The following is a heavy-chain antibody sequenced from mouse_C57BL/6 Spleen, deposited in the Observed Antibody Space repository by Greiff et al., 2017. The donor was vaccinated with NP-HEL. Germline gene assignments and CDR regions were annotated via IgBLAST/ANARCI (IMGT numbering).Heavy chain of an antibody. CDR2: IYPGGGYT. CDR1: GYTFTNYW. Sequence: VQLQQSGAELVRPGTSVKMSCKASGYTFTNYWIGWAKQRPGHGLEWLGDIYPGGGYTNYNEKFKGKATLTADKSSSTAYMQFSSLTSEDSAIYYGARSSYGSSYDYAMDYWGQGTSVTVSS. CDR3: ARSSYGSSYDYAMDY. D-gene: IGHD1-1*01. V-gene: IGHV1-63*01. J-gene: IGHJ4*01.